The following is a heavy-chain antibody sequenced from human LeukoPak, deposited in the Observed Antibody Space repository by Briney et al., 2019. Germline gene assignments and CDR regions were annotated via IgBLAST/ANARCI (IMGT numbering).Heavy chain of an antibody. CDR3: ARDCSGGSCYGAFDI. J-gene: IGHJ3*02. V-gene: IGHV4-39*02. CDR2: ISDSGNT. Sequence: SETLSLTCNVSGGSISSRSYYWGWIRQPPGKGLEWIGKISDSGNTYYSPSLRSRVTISIDTSKNQFSLKLSSVTATDTAVYYCARDCSGGSCYGAFDIWGQGTMVTVSS. CDR1: GGSISSRSYY. D-gene: IGHD2-15*01.